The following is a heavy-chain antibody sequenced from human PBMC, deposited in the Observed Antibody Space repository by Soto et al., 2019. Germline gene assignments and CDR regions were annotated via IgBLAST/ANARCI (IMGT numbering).Heavy chain of an antibody. J-gene: IGHJ6*02. V-gene: IGHV3-21*01. CDR2: ISSGDSFI. CDR3: VRDSSQRAG. CDR1: GFTFSNSK. Sequence: GGSLRSSCAASGFTFSNSKMNWDRHAPGKGLEWISAISSGDSFIYYADSVKGRFTISRDDAKNSLYLQMSSQSVEDTAVYYCVRDSSQRAGWRQGTTVTVPS.